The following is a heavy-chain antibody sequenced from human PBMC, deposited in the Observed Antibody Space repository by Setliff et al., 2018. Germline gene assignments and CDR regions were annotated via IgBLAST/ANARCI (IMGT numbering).Heavy chain of an antibody. V-gene: IGHV4-39*07. J-gene: IGHJ4*02. CDR1: GGSISSSSYY. Sequence: PSETLSLTCTVSGGSISSSSYYWGWIRQPPGKGLEWIGSIYYSGSTYYNPSLKSRVTISVDTSKNQFSLKLGSVTAADTAVYYCARSASDWAAAGEFDYWGQGTLVTVSS. CDR2: IYYSGST. CDR3: ARSASDWAAAGEFDY. D-gene: IGHD6-13*01.